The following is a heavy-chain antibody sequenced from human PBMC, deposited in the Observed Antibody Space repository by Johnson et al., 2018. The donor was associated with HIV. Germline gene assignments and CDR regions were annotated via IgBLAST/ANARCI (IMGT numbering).Heavy chain of an antibody. V-gene: IGHV3-30*19. D-gene: IGHD6-6*01. J-gene: IGHJ3*02. CDR1: GFTFSNYG. CDR2: IWYDGSNK. CDR3: ASHVGSSVGSAFDI. Sequence: VQLVESGGGVVQPGRSLRLSCAASGFTFSNYGMHWVRQAPGKGLEWVAVIWYDGSNKYYADSVKGRFSISRDNSKNTLYLQMNSLRAEDTAVYYWASHVGSSVGSAFDIWGQGTMVTVSS.